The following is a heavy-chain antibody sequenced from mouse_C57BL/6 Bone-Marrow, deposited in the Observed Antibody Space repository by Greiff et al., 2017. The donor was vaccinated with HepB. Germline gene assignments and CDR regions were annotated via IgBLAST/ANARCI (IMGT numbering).Heavy chain of an antibody. D-gene: IGHD2-2*01. J-gene: IGHJ4*01. V-gene: IGHV14-2*01. CDR3: ARKGMVTTGGYAMDY. CDR2: IDPEDGET. CDR1: GFNIKDYY. Sequence: EVKLVESGAELVKPGASVKLSCTASGFNIKDYYMHWVKQRTEQGLEWIGRIDPEDGETKYAPKFQGKATITADTSSNTAYLQLSSLTSEDTAVYYCARKGMVTTGGYAMDYWGQGTSVTVSS.